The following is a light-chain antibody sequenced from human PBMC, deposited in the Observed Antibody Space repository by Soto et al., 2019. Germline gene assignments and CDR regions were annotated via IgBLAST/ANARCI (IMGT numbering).Light chain of an antibody. CDR3: QQSSNWQGT. V-gene: IGKV3D-11*02. Sequence: EIVMTQSPATLSVSPGERATLSCRASQRVSTYLAWYQQKPGQAPTLVMYGASIRAPGIPARFSGSGSGTDFTLTISSLEPEDFAVYYCQQSSNWQGTFGRGTKVDIK. CDR1: QRVSTY. CDR2: GAS. J-gene: IGKJ1*01.